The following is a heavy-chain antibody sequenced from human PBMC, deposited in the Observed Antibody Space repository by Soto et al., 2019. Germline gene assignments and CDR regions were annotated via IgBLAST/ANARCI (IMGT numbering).Heavy chain of an antibody. Sequence: QVQLQESGPGLVKPSETLSLTCTVSGDSISIVYWSWIRQPAGERLESMRRVSASARTNYNTSLQSRVTMSLGTSQNQFSVRLPSVSAADTAVYFCATGMGRYLDLWGRGTLVIVSS. J-gene: IGHJ2*01. D-gene: IGHD2-8*01. CDR3: ATGMGRYLDL. CDR1: GDSISIVY. CDR2: VSASART. V-gene: IGHV4-4*07.